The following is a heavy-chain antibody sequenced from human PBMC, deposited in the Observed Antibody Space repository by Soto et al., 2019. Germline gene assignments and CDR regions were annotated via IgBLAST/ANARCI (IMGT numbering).Heavy chain of an antibody. CDR1: GGTFSSYA. V-gene: IGHV1-69*13. J-gene: IGHJ6*02. D-gene: IGHD6-19*01. Sequence: ASVKVSCKASGGTFSSYAISWVRQAPGQGLEWMGGIIPIFGTANYAQKFQGRVTITADESTSTAYMELSSLRSEDTAVYYCARNALVIAVAGTFLGNDYYYYGMDVWGQGTTVTVSS. CDR2: IIPIFGTA. CDR3: ARNALVIAVAGTFLGNDYYYYGMDV.